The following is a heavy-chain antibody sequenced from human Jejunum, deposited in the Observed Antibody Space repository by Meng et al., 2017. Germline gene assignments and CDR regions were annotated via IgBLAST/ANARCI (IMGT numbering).Heavy chain of an antibody. CDR1: GGSISSSSW. V-gene: IGHV4-4*02. Sequence: VRPQESGPGRVDPSGTLSLTVAVYGGSISSSSWWSWVRQPPGKGLEWIGEISLSGSPSYNPSLRTRVTISIDTSRNQFSLSLSSVTAADTAVYYCARHGAAPYFDDWGQGSLVTVSS. J-gene: IGHJ4*02. D-gene: IGHD2-15*01. CDR3: ARHGAAPYFDD. CDR2: ISLSGSP.